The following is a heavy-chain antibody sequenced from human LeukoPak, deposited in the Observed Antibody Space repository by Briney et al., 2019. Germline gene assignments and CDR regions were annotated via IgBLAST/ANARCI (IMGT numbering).Heavy chain of an antibody. J-gene: IGHJ3*02. Sequence: GGSLRLSCTASGFTFGDYAMSWVRQAPGKGLEWVSAISGSGGSTYYADSVKGRFTISRDNSKNTLYLQMNSLRAEDTAVYYCAKGLGYCTNGVCYTSAFDIWGQGTMVTVSS. CDR2: ISGSGGST. V-gene: IGHV3-23*01. CDR3: AKGLGYCTNGVCYTSAFDI. CDR1: GFTFGDYA. D-gene: IGHD2-8*01.